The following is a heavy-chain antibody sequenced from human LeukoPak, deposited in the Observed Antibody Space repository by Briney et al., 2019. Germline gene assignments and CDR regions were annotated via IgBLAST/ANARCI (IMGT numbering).Heavy chain of an antibody. D-gene: IGHD1-14*01. CDR3: ARGLDGSFDY. J-gene: IGHJ4*02. V-gene: IGHV3-74*01. CDR2: IYIDGSST. Sequence: GGSLRLSCAASGFTFSNYGMHWVRQAPGKGLVWVSRIYIDGSSTSYADSVKGRFTISRDNAKNTLYLQMNSLRDEDTAVYYCARGLDGSFDYWGLGTLVTVSS. CDR1: GFTFSNYG.